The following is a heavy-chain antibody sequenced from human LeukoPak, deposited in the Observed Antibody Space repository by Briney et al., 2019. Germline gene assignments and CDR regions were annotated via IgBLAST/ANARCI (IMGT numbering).Heavy chain of an antibody. CDR3: AKAGYCSSTSCPADY. Sequence: PGGSLRLSCAASGFTFRTYAMSWVRHAPGKGLEWVSAISGNGGSTYYADSVKGRFTISRDNSKNTLYLQMNSLRAEDTAVYYCAKAGYCSSTSCPADYWGQGTLVTVSS. V-gene: IGHV3-23*01. J-gene: IGHJ4*02. D-gene: IGHD2-2*01. CDR1: GFTFRTYA. CDR2: ISGNGGST.